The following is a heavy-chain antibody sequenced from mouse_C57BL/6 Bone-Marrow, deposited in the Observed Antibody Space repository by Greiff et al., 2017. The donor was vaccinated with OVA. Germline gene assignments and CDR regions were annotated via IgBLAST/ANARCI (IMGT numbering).Heavy chain of an antibody. CDR3: ALYDGYYVLFAY. CDR2: IYPGSGST. D-gene: IGHD2-3*01. V-gene: IGHV1-55*01. CDR1: GYTFTSYW. Sequence: VQLQQPGAELVKPGASGKMSCKASGYTFTSYWITWVKQRPGQGLEWIGDIYPGSGSTNYNEKFKSKATLTVDTSSSTAYMQLSSLTSEDSAVYYCALYDGYYVLFAYWGQGTLVTVSA. J-gene: IGHJ3*01.